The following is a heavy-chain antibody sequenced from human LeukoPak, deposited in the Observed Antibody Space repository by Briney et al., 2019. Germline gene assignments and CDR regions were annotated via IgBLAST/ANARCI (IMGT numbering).Heavy chain of an antibody. CDR1: GGSISSYY. J-gene: IGHJ3*02. CDR3: ARAIPAAIGHDAFDI. V-gene: IGHV4-59*01. CDR2: IYYSGST. D-gene: IGHD2-2*01. Sequence: SETLSLTCTVSGGSISSYYWSWIRQPPGKGLEWIGYIYYSGSTNYNPSLKSRVTISVDTSKNQFSLKLSSVTAADTAVYYCARAIPAAIGHDAFDIWGQGTMVTVSS.